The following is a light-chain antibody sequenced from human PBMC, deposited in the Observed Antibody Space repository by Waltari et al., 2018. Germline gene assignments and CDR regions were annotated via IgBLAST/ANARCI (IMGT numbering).Light chain of an antibody. J-gene: IGLJ1*01. CDR2: EGS. V-gene: IGLV2-23*01. Sequence: QSALTQPASVSGSPGQSITISCTGTSSEVGSYNLVSWYQQHPGKAPKLMIYEGSKRPSGVSNRFSGSKSGNTASLTISGLQAEDEADYYCCSYAGSSIYYVFGTGTKVTV. CDR3: CSYAGSSIYYV. CDR1: SSEVGSYNL.